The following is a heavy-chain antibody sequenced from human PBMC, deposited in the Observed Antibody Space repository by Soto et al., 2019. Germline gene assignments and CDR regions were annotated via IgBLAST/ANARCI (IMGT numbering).Heavy chain of an antibody. CDR2: INPNSGGT. D-gene: IGHD6-19*01. Sequence: ASVKVSCKVSGYTLTELSMHWVRQAPGKGLEWMGWINPNSGGTNYAQKFQGWVTMTRDTSISTAYMELSRLRSDDTAVYYCAREARAVAGTNDAFDIWGQGTMVTVSS. J-gene: IGHJ3*02. V-gene: IGHV1-2*04. CDR3: AREARAVAGTNDAFDI. CDR1: GYTLTELS.